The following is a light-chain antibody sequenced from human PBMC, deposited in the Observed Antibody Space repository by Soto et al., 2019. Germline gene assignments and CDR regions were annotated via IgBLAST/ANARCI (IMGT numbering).Light chain of an antibody. V-gene: IGKV1-16*01. CDR1: QDISNH. J-gene: IGKJ5*01. CDR2: GAF. CDR3: QQYVAYPIT. Sequence: IQMTQSSSSLSAPLGDGVTVTCRASQDISNHLAWYQQKPGKAPKLLIFGAFSLQSGVSSRFSGSGSGTEYTLTISSLQPEDSATYYCQQYVAYPITCGQGTRREI.